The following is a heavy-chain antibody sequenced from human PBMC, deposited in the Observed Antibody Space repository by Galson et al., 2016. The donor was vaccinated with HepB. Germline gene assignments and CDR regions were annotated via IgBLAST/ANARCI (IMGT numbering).Heavy chain of an antibody. CDR1: GFTSSNYD. D-gene: IGHD3-22*01. CDR3: AILGMYYRDTSDYFTEDF. J-gene: IGHJ4*02. Sequence: SLRLSCAASGFTSSNYDMSWVRQAPGKGLQWVSVVRARGNGGSTHYADSVKGRFTISRDTSKNTLYLQMNSLRAEDTAVYYCAILGMYYRDTSDYFTEDFWGQGTLVTVSS. CDR2: VRARGNGGST. V-gene: IGHV3-23*01.